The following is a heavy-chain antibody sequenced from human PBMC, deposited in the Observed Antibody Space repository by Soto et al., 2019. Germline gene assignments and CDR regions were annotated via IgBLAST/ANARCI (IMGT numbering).Heavy chain of an antibody. V-gene: IGHV3-23*01. J-gene: IGHJ6*02. CDR3: SHAPGRRGYYGMDV. D-gene: IGHD3-10*01. CDR2: ISGSGAST. Sequence: GGSLRLSCAASGFPFTTYVMTWVRQAPGKGLEWVSSISGSGASTYYADSVKGRFTISRDKSENTLYVQMNSLQTEDTGVYYCSHAPGRRGYYGMDVWGQGTTVTVSS. CDR1: GFPFTTYV.